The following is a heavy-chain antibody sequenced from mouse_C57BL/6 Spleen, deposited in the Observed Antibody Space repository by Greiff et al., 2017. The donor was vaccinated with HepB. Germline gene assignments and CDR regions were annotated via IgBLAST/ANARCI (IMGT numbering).Heavy chain of an antibody. CDR3: TRELYYYGSGYFDV. CDR1: GFTFSSYA. Sequence: EVKLVESGEGLVKPGGSLKLSCAASGFTFSSYAMSWVRQTPEKRLEWVAYISSGGDYIYYADTVKGRFTISRDNARNTLYLQMSSLKSEDTAMYYCTRELYYYGSGYFDVWGTGTTVTVSS. J-gene: IGHJ1*03. D-gene: IGHD1-1*01. CDR2: ISSGGDYI. V-gene: IGHV5-9-1*02.